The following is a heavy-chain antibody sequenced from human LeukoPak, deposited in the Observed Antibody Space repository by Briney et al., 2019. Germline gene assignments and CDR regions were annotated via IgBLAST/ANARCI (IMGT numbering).Heavy chain of an antibody. J-gene: IGHJ4*03. CDR1: GGSISSSYDQ. V-gene: IGHV4-39*01. D-gene: IGHD1-1*01. Sequence: SETLSLTCAVSGGSISSSYDQWVWIRQPPGKGLEWIGSIYYSGSSYNSPSLKSRVTISFDTSKNQFSLKLTSVTAADAAIYYCARGPTISETGYIDYWGQGTLVTVSS. CDR2: IYYSGSS. CDR3: ARGPTISETGYIDY.